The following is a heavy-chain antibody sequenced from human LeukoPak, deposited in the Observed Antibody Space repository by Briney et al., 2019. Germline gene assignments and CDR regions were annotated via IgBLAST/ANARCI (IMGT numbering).Heavy chain of an antibody. CDR3: ARSMWGHFDWLLCE. J-gene: IGHJ4*02. CDR2: IYYSGST. Sequence: SETLSLTCTVSGGSISSGGYYWSWIRQPPGKGLEWIGYIYYSGSTNYNPSLKSRVTISVDTSKNQFSLKLSSVTAEDTAVYYCARSMWGHFDWLLCEWGQGTLVTVSS. D-gene: IGHD3-9*01. V-gene: IGHV4-61*08. CDR1: GGSISSGGYY.